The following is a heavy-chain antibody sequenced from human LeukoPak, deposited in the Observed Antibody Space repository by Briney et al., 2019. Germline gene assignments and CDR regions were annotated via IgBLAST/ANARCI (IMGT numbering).Heavy chain of an antibody. J-gene: IGHJ4*02. D-gene: IGHD1/OR15-1a*01. CDR2: TNPNNGDT. V-gene: IGHV1-2*02. CDR1: GYTLTDKY. Sequence: ASVKVSCKASGYTLTDKYLHWVRQAPGQGLEWMGWTNPNNGDTTYAQKFQGRVTMTRDTSISTAYMELSRLTSDDTAVYYCAREEQYNMYFDYWGQGTLVTVSS. CDR3: AREEQYNMYFDY.